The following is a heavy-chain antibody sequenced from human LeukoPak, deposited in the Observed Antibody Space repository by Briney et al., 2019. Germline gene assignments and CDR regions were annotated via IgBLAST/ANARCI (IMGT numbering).Heavy chain of an antibody. D-gene: IGHD3-10*01. V-gene: IGHV4-39*07. J-gene: IGHJ4*02. CDR3: ARALGYGSGSYYKITHFDY. CDR2: IYYSGST. Sequence: SETLSLTCTVSGGSISSSSYYWGWIRQPPGKGLEWIGSIYYSGSTYYNPSLKSRVTISVDTSKNQFSLKLSSVTAADTAVYYCARALGYGSGSYYKITHFDYWGQGTLVTVSS. CDR1: GGSISSSSYY.